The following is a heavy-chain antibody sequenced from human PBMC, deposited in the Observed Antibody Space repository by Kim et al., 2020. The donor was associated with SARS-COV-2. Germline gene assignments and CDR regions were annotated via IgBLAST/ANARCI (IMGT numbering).Heavy chain of an antibody. D-gene: IGHD2-15*01. CDR3: ARVGGSGNYYYYYGMDV. J-gene: IGHJ6*02. CDR1: GFTVSSNY. CDR2: IYSGGST. Sequence: GGSLRLSCAASGFTVSSNYMSWVRQAPGKGLEWVSVIYSGGSTYYADSVKGRFTISRHNSKNTLYLQMNSLRAEDTAVYYCARVGGSGNYYYYYGMDVWGQGTTVTVSS. V-gene: IGHV3-53*04.